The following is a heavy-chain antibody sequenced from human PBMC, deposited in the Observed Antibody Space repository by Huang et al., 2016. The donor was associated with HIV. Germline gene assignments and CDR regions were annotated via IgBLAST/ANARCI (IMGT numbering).Heavy chain of an antibody. J-gene: IGHJ3*02. V-gene: IGHV4-34*01. Sequence: QVQLQQWGAGLLKPSETLSLTCAVYGGSFSGSYWSWIRQSPGKGLEWIGEINHRGSTNHNPALKSRLTISVDTSKNQFSLKLSSVTAADTAVYYCARERMMSWLDDHDAFDIWGQGTMVTVSS. CDR1: GGSFSGSY. CDR2: INHRGST. D-gene: IGHD1-1*01. CDR3: ARERMMSWLDDHDAFDI.